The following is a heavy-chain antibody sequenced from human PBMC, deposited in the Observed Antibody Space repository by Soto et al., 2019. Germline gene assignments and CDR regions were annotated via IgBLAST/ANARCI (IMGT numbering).Heavy chain of an antibody. CDR2: ISYDGSNK. Sequence: GGSLRLSCAASGFTFSSYAMHWVRQAPGKGLEWVAVISYDGSNKYYADSVKGRFTISRDNSKNTLYLQMNSLRAEDTAVYYCARGRELIAAPPFDYWGQGTLVTVSS. D-gene: IGHD6-6*01. CDR1: GFTFSSYA. J-gene: IGHJ4*02. CDR3: ARGRELIAAPPFDY. V-gene: IGHV3-30-3*01.